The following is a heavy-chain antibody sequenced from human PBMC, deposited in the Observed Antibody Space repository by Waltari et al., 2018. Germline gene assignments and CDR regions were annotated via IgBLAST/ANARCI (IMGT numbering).Heavy chain of an antibody. Sequence: QVQLVESGGGVVQPGGSLRLSCAASGFTFSSYGMHWVRQAPGKGLEWVAFIRYEGSNKYYADSVKGRFTISRDNSKNTLYLQMNSLRAEDTAVYYCAKDPSLYYFDYWGQGTLVTVSS. CDR2: IRYEGSNK. V-gene: IGHV3-30*02. CDR1: GFTFSSYG. CDR3: AKDPSLYYFDY. J-gene: IGHJ4*02.